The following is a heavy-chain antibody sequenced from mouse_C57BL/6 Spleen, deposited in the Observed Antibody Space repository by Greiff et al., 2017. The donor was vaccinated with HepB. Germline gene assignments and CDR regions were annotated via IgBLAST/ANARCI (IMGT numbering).Heavy chain of an antibody. CDR2: IDPSDSYT. D-gene: IGHD1-1*01. V-gene: IGHV1-50*01. CDR3: ARNYGSSLWYFDV. Sequence: VKQSCKASGYTFTSYWMQWVKQRPGQGLEWIGEIDPSDSYTNYNQKFKGKATLTVDTSSSTAYMQLSSLTSEDSAVYYCARNYGSSLWYFDVWGTGTTVTVSS. J-gene: IGHJ1*03. CDR1: GYTFTSYW.